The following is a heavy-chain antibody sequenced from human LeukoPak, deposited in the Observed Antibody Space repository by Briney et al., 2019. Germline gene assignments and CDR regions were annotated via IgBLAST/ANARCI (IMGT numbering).Heavy chain of an antibody. CDR3: ARGLVPGFLDY. V-gene: IGHV3-74*01. J-gene: IGHJ4*02. CDR1: GFTFSSSW. D-gene: IGHD4-11*01. CDR2: INSDESIT. Sequence: GGSLRLSCAASGFTFSSSWMYWVRHAPGKGLVWVSRINSDESITTYADSVKGRFTISRDNAKNTLYLQMNSLRAEDTAVYYCARGLVPGFLDYWGQGTPVTVSS.